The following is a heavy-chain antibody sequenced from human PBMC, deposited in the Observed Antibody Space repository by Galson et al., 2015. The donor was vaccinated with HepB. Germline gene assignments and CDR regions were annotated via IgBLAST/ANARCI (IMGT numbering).Heavy chain of an antibody. V-gene: IGHV3-30*18. Sequence: SLRLSCAASGFTFSSYGMHWVRQAPGKGLEWVAVISYDGSNKYYADSVKSRFTVSRDNSKNTLYLQMNSLRAEDTAVYYCAKIVPRKLWFGEIDYWGQGTLVTVSS. CDR3: AKIVPRKLWFGEIDY. CDR1: GFTFSSYG. D-gene: IGHD3-10*01. CDR2: ISYDGSNK. J-gene: IGHJ4*02.